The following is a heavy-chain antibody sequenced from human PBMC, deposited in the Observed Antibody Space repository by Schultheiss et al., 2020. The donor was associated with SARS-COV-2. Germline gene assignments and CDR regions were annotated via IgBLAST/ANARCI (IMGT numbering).Heavy chain of an antibody. CDR3: ARVREIDFWSGFYIGGRDYYYGMDV. V-gene: IGHV1-18*01. CDR2: ISAYNGNT. J-gene: IGHJ6*02. D-gene: IGHD3-3*01. Sequence: GESLKISCKASGYTFTSYGISWVRQAPGQGLEWMGWISAYNGNTNYAQKLQGRVTMTTDTSTSTAYMELRSLRSDDTAVYYCARVREIDFWSGFYIGGRDYYYGMDVWGQGTTVTVSS. CDR1: GYTFTSYG.